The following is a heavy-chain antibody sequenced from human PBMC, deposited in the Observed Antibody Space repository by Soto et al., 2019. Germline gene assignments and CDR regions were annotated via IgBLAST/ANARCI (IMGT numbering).Heavy chain of an antibody. J-gene: IGHJ4*02. D-gene: IGHD2-21*01. CDR2: ISGSGGST. CDR3: ANEIAYCGGDCVDY. V-gene: IGHV3-23*01. Sequence: GKGLEWVSAISGSGGSTYYADSVKGRFTISRDNSKNTLYLQMNSLRAEDTAVYYCANEIAYCGGDCVDYWGQGTLVTGSS.